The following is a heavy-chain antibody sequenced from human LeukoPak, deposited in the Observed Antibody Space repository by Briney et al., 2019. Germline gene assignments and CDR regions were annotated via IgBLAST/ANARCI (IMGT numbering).Heavy chain of an antibody. D-gene: IGHD3-3*01. V-gene: IGHV3-23*01. CDR2: ISGSGGST. Sequence: GGSLRLSCAASGFTFSSYAMSWVRQAPGKGLEWVSAISGSGGSTYYADSVKGRFTISRDNSKNTLYLQMNSLRAEDTAVYYCAKDRRARFGITIFGVAPDVWGKGTTVTVSS. CDR3: AKDRRARFGITIFGVAPDV. J-gene: IGHJ6*04. CDR1: GFTFSSYA.